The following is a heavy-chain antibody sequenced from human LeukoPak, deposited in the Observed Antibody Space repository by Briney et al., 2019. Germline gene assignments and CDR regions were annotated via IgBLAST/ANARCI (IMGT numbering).Heavy chain of an antibody. D-gene: IGHD3-22*01. CDR2: INPNSGGT. V-gene: IGHV1-2*06. CDR1: GYTFTGYY. J-gene: IGHJ4*02. Sequence: ASVKVSCKASGYTFTGYYMHWVRQAPGQGLEWMGRINPNSGGTNYAQKFQGRVTMTRDTFISTAYMELSRLRSDDTAVDYSARVFGDSSGQRGDYWGQGTLVTVSS. CDR3: ARVFGDSSGQRGDY.